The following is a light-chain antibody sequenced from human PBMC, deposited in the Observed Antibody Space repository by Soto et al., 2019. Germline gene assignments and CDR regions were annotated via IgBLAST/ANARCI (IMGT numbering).Light chain of an antibody. J-gene: IGKJ1*01. V-gene: IGKV3-20*01. CDR2: GAS. CDR3: QQYGSSGT. Sequence: EIVMTQSPGTLSVSTEEGATLSCRASQSVDRNLAWYQQKPGQAPRLLIYGASTRPTGIPDRFSGSGSGTDFTLTISRLEPEDFAVYYCQQYGSSGTFGQGTKVDIK. CDR1: QSVDRN.